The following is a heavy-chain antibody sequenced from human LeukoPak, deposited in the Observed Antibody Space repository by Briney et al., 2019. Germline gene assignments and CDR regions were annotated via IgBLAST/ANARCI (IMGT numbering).Heavy chain of an antibody. D-gene: IGHD6-13*01. CDR2: IYTSGST. Sequence: SETLSLTCTVSGGSISSYYWSWIRQPAGKGLEWIGRIYTSGSTNYCPSLKSRVTMSVDTSKNQFSLKQRSVTAADTAVYYCARDGGVAAAGFDYWGQGTLVTVSS. J-gene: IGHJ4*02. CDR1: GGSISSYY. CDR3: ARDGGVAAAGFDY. V-gene: IGHV4-4*07.